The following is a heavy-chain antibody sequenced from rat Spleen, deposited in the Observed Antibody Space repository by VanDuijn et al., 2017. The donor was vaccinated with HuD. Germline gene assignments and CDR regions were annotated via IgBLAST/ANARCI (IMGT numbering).Heavy chain of an antibody. Sequence: EVQLVESGGGLVQPGRSLKLSCAASGFTFSDYNMAWVRQAPKKGLEWVATISYDGSITYYRDSVKVRFTISRDNAKSTLYLQMDSLRSEDTATYYCGRHAYYDGYYHWYFDLWGPGTMVTVSS. V-gene: IGHV5-7*01. J-gene: IGHJ1*01. CDR1: GFTFSDYN. D-gene: IGHD1-12*03. CDR3: GRHAYYDGYYHWYFDL. CDR2: ISYDGSIT.